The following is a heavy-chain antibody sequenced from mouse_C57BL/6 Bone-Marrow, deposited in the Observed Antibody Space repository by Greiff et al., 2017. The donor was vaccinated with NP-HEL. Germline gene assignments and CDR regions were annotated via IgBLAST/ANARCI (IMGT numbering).Heavy chain of an antibody. CDR2: INPNYGTT. J-gene: IGHJ1*03. D-gene: IGHD1-1*01. V-gene: IGHV1-39*01. Sequence: EVQLQQSGPELVKPGASVKISCKASGYSLTDYNMNWVKQSNGKSLEWIGVINPNYGTTSYNQKFKGKATLTVDQSSSTAYMQLNSLTSEDSAVYYCARPHYYGTKSYWYFDVWGTGTTVTVSS. CDR1: GYSLTDYN. CDR3: ARPHYYGTKSYWYFDV.